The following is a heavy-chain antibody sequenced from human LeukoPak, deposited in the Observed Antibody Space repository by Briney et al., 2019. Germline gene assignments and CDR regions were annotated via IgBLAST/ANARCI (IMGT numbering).Heavy chain of an antibody. CDR2: IKQDGSEK. D-gene: IGHD5-18*01. J-gene: IGHJ6*03. CDR1: GFTFSSYW. CDR3: ARDRTNIQLWSYYYMDV. V-gene: IGHV3-7*01. Sequence: PGGSLRLSCAASGFTFSSYWMSWVRQAPGKGLEWVANIKQDGSEKYYVDSVKGQFTISRDNAKNSLYLQMNSLRAEDTAVYYCARDRTNIQLWSYYYMDVWGKGTTVTVSS.